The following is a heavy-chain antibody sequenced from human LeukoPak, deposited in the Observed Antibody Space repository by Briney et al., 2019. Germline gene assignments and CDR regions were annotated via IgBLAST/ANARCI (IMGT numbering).Heavy chain of an antibody. D-gene: IGHD6-19*01. CDR2: TYYRSKWYN. V-gene: IGHV6-1*01. CDR1: GDSVSSNSAA. Sequence: SQTLSLTCAISGDSVSSNSAAWNWIRQSPSRGLEWLGSTYYRSKWYNDYAVSVKSRITINPDTSKNQFSLQLNSVTPEDTAVYYCARGFRKQWLGHYFDYWGQGTLVTVSS. J-gene: IGHJ4*02. CDR3: ARGFRKQWLGHYFDY.